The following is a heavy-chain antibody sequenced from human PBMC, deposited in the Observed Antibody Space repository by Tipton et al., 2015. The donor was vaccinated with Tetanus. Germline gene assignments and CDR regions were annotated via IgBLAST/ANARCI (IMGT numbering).Heavy chain of an antibody. CDR1: GGSITSSTYY. D-gene: IGHD5-24*01. CDR2: FYSGGSI. CDR3: ARGQDEYKCGNY. Sequence: TLSLTCTVSGGSITSSTYYWGWIRQPPGKGLEWIGTFYSGGSIFYNPSFKSRATISVDTPKNQISLRLTSVTAADTATYYCARGQDEYKCGNYWGQGILVTVSS. V-gene: IGHV4-39*01. J-gene: IGHJ4*02.